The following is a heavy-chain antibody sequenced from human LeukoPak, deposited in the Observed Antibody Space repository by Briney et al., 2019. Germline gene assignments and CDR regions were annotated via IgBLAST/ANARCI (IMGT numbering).Heavy chain of an antibody. V-gene: IGHV4-39*01. CDR3: TRLPLDYSLDY. CDR2: MSYIGLT. D-gene: IGHD5-12*01. J-gene: IGHJ4*02. CDR1: GDSIRTTSYW. Sequence: SETLSLTCTVSGDSIRTTSYWWGWIRQSPAKGLEWIGSMSYIGLTSYNPSLKSPVTISVDTSKNQFSLHLSSVTAADTAVYYCTRLPLDYSLDYWGQGTLVSVSS.